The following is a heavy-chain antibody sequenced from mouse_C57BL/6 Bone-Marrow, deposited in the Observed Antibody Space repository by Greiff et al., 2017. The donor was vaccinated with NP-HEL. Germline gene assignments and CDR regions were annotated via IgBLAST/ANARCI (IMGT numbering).Heavy chain of an antibody. V-gene: IGHV5-12*01. Sequence: EVKLMESGGGLVQPGGSLKLSCAASGFTFSDYYMYWVRQTPEKRLEWVAYISNGGGRTYYPDTVKGRFTISRDNAKNTLYLQMSRLKSEDTAMYYCARQGITTVVALDYWGQGTTLTVSS. J-gene: IGHJ2*01. CDR3: ARQGITTVVALDY. CDR1: GFTFSDYY. D-gene: IGHD1-1*01. CDR2: ISNGGGRT.